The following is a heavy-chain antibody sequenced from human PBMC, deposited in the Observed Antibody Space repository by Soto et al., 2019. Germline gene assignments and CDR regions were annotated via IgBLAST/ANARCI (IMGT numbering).Heavy chain of an antibody. CDR2: ITGSGGST. CDR1: GFTLRSYA. Sequence: PGGSLRLSCAASGFTLRSYAMSWVRQAPGKGLEWVSSITGSGGSTYYADSVKGRFIISGDNSKDTLYLQMNSLRAEDTAVYYCARALVTDYNSRDYHYYFAMDVWGQGTSVTVSS. V-gene: IGHV3-23*01. J-gene: IGHJ6*02. CDR3: ARALVTDYNSRDYHYYFAMDV. D-gene: IGHD3-22*01.